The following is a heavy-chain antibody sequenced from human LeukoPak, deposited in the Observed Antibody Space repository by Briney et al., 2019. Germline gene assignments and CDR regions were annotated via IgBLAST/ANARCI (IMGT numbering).Heavy chain of an antibody. CDR2: ISSSSSYI. Sequence: PGGSLRLSCAASGFTFSSYSMNWVRQAPGKGLEWVSSISSSSSYIYYADSVKGRFTISRENAKNSLYLQMNSLRAGNTAVYYCARGGFYGSGSYRTAIDAFDIWGQGTMVTVSS. CDR1: GFTFSSYS. V-gene: IGHV3-21*01. J-gene: IGHJ3*02. D-gene: IGHD3-10*01. CDR3: ARGGFYGSGSYRTAIDAFDI.